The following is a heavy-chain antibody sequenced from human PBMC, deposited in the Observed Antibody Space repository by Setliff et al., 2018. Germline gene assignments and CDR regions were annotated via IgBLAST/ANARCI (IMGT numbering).Heavy chain of an antibody. Sequence: PGGSLRLSCVASGFTFSNYGMHWVRQAPGKGLEWVALIWNDGSTKFYGDSVKGRFTISRDNSENTLYLQMNSLRAEDTAVYYCARNWATAQHYYYGMDVWGQGTTVTVSS. D-gene: IGHD2-21*02. J-gene: IGHJ6*02. CDR3: ARNWATAQHYYYGMDV. CDR1: GFTFSNYG. V-gene: IGHV3-33*01. CDR2: IWNDGSTK.